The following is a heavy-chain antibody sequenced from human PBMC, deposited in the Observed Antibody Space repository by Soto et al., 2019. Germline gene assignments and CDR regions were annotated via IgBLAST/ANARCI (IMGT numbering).Heavy chain of an antibody. Sequence: QVQLQESGPGLVKPSETLSLTCTVSGGSISDFYWSWIRQPPGKALEWIGYGYMYYSGSTYYNPSLESRVSISVDPSNNQFSLRLSSVTAADTAVYYCARGSLSTVTANAFDVWGPGAPVTVSS. CDR1: GGSISDFY. V-gene: IGHV4-59*01. CDR3: ARGSLSTVTANAFDV. CDR2: MYYSGST. D-gene: IGHD2-21*02. J-gene: IGHJ3*01.